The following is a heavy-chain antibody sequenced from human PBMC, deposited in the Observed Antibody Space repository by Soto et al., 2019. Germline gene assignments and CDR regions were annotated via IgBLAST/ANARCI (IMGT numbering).Heavy chain of an antibody. CDR3: AKDSNKYSSSLRGRYFDY. Sequence: EVQLLESGGGLVQRGGFPGLSWGASGFPFSSYVMSWVRPGPGKGVGGGLRICGGGSNTFYAEYVKGRFTISRDNSKNTLLLQMNSLGAEDTAVYYCAKDSNKYSSSLRGRYFDYWGQGIGVTVSS. CDR2: ICGGGSNT. CDR1: GFPFSSYV. V-gene: IGHV3-23*01. D-gene: IGHD4-4*01. J-gene: IGHJ4*02.